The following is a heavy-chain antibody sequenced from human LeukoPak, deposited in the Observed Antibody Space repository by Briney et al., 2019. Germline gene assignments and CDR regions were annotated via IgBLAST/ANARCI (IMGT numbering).Heavy chain of an antibody. CDR3: ARHSITARPKWFDP. V-gene: IGHV4-39*01. CDR1: GGSISSSIYY. CDR2: IYYSGST. Sequence: SETLSLTCTVSGGSISSSIYYWGWLRQPPGRGLEWIGSIYYSGSTYYNPSLKSRVTISVDTSKNQFSLKLSSVTAADTAVYYCARHSITARPKWFDPWGQGTLVTVSS. J-gene: IGHJ5*02. D-gene: IGHD6-6*01.